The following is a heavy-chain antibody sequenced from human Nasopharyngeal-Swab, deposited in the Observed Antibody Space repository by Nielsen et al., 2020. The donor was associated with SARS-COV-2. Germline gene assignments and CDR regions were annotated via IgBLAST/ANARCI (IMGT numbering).Heavy chain of an antibody. V-gene: IGHV3-30-3*01. Sequence: GGSLRLSCAASGFTFSSYAMHWVRQAPGKGLEWVAVISYDGSNKYYADSVKGRFTISRDNSKNTLYLQMNSLRAEDTAVYCCAGDLDYWGQGTLVTVSS. CDR3: AGDLDY. J-gene: IGHJ4*02. CDR2: ISYDGSNK. CDR1: GFTFSSYA.